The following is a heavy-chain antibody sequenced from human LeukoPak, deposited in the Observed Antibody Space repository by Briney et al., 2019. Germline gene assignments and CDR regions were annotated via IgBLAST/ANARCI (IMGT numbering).Heavy chain of an antibody. CDR3: ARIDAFDI. CDR2: IYYSGST. Sequence: SETLSLTCTVSGVSISSSSYYWGWVRQPPGKGLEWIGTIYYSGSTYYNPSLKSRLTISVDTSKNQFSLKLSSVTAADTAVYYCARIDAFDIWGQGTMVTVSS. V-gene: IGHV4-39*01. CDR1: GVSISSSSYY. J-gene: IGHJ3*02.